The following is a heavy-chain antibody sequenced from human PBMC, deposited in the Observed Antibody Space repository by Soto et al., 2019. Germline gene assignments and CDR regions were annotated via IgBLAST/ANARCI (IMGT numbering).Heavy chain of an antibody. J-gene: IGHJ5*02. CDR3: ARDYGSVSYRFDP. CDR1: AYTFTSYG. CDR2: ISAYNGNT. Sequence: QVQLVQSGPEVKKPGASVKVSCKASAYTFTSYGITWVRQAPGQGLDWMGWISAYNGNTNYAQKFQGRVTMATDTSTSTAYMELRSLTSDDTAVYYCARDYGSVSYRFDPWGQGTLVTVSS. V-gene: IGHV1-18*01. D-gene: IGHD3-10*01.